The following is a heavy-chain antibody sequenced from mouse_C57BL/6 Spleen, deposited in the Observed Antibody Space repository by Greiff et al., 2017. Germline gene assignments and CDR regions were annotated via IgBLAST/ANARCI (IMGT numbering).Heavy chain of an antibody. CDR1: GFTFSDYG. CDR2: ISSGSSTI. V-gene: IGHV5-17*01. CDR3: ARLGDD. J-gene: IGHJ2*01. Sequence: EVQLVESGGGLVKPGGSLKISCAASGFTFSDYGMHWVRQAPEKGLEWVAYISSGSSTIYYADTVKGRFTISRDNATNTLFLQRTSLRSEDTAMYYCARLGDDWGQGTTLTVSS.